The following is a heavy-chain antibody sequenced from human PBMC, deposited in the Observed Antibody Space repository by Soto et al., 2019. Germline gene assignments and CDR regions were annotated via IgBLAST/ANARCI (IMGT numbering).Heavy chain of an antibody. CDR3: ARVGTDIVVVPAARSNYYYYYYMDV. D-gene: IGHD2-2*01. Sequence: QVQLVQSGAEVKKPGASVKVSCKASGYTFTSYGISWVRQAPGQGLEWMGWISAYNGNTNYAQKLQGRVTMTTDTYTSTAYMELRSLRSDDTAVYYCARVGTDIVVVPAARSNYYYYYYMDVWGKGTTVTVSS. CDR1: GYTFTSYG. J-gene: IGHJ6*03. V-gene: IGHV1-18*01. CDR2: ISAYNGNT.